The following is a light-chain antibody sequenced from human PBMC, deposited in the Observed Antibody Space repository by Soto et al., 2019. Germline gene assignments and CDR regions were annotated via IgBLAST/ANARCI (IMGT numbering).Light chain of an antibody. J-gene: IGLJ2*01. V-gene: IGLV3-27*01. CDR3: YSAADNNEGV. Sequence: SYELTQPSSVSVSPGQTARITCSGDVLAKKYARWFQQKPGQAPVLVIYKDSERPSGIPERFTGSSSGTTVTLTISGAQVEDEADYSCYSAADNNEGVFGGGTKLTVL. CDR1: VLAKKY. CDR2: KDS.